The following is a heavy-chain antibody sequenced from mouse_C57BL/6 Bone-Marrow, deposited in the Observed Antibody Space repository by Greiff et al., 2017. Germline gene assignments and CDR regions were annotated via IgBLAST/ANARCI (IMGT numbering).Heavy chain of an antibody. D-gene: IGHD2-4*01. J-gene: IGHJ1*03. CDR3: ARQDDYGWYFDV. V-gene: IGHV5-2*01. CDR2: INSDGGST. Sequence: DVMLVESGGGLVQPGESLKLSCESNEYEFPSHDMSWVRKTPEKRLELVAAINSDGGSTYYPDTMERRFIISRDNTKKTRYLQMSSLRSEDTALYYCARQDDYGWYFDVWGTGTTVTVSS. CDR1: EYEFPSHD.